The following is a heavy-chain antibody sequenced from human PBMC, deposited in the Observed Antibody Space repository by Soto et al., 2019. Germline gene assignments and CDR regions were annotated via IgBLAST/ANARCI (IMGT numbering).Heavy chain of an antibody. Sequence: QVQLVQSGAEVKKPGASVKVSCKASGYTFTSYGISWVRQAPGQGLEWMGWISAYNGNTNYAQKLQGRVTMTTHTSTSTDYMELRGLRSDDTAVYYCARGHYSSGWYPTVGYFDYWGQGTLVTVSS. CDR1: GYTFTSYG. V-gene: IGHV1-18*01. CDR3: ARGHYSSGWYPTVGYFDY. D-gene: IGHD6-19*01. J-gene: IGHJ4*02. CDR2: ISAYNGNT.